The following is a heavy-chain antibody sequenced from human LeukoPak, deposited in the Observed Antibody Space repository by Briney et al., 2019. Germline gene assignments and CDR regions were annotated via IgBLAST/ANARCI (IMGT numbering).Heavy chain of an antibody. CDR3: ARVPLSPRSWNYEDY. V-gene: IGHV4-61*02. CDR1: GGSISSSSYY. J-gene: IGHJ4*02. D-gene: IGHD1-7*01. CDR2: IYTSGST. Sequence: SETLSLTCTVSGGSISSSSYYWSWIRQPAGKGLEWIGRIYTSGSTNYNPSLKSRVTISVDTSKNQFSLKLSSVTAADTAVYYCARVPLSPRSWNYEDYWGQGTLVTVSS.